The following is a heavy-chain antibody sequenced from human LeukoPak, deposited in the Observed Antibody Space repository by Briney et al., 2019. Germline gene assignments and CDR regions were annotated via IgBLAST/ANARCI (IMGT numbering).Heavy chain of an antibody. CDR3: AKEEAYYYGSGSYYRD. V-gene: IGHV3-30*02. CDR1: GFTFSSFG. D-gene: IGHD3-10*01. J-gene: IGHJ4*02. Sequence: QTWGSLRLSCGASGFTFSSFGMHWVRQAPGKGLEWVAFIRFDGSNKYYADSVKGRFTISRDNSKNTLYLQMNSLRAEDTAVYYCAKEEAYYYGSGSYYRDWGQGTLVTVSS. CDR2: IRFDGSNK.